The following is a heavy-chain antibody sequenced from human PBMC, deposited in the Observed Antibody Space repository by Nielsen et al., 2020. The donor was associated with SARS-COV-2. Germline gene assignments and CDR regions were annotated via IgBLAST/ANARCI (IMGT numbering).Heavy chain of an antibody. CDR2: IYYSGST. V-gene: IGHV4-59*01. J-gene: IGHJ4*02. CDR3: AREGGSYFDY. D-gene: IGHD3-10*01. Sequence: RQAPGKGLEWIAYIYYSGSTNYNPSLKSRVTISVDTSKNQFSLRLSSVTAADTAVYYCAREGGSYFDYWGQGTLVTVSS.